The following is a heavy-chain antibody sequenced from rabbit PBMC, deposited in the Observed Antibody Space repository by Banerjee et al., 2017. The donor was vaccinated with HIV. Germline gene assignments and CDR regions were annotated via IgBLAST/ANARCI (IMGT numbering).Heavy chain of an antibody. CDR3: ARDLDGVIGWNFGW. D-gene: IGHD4-1*01. Sequence: LEESGGGLVKPGGTLTLTCTVSGFSFSSNWICWVRRAPRMGLEWIACIDISDGDTVYANGPKGRFTIYKPPSSPVTMQMTCRTAADAASYFCARDLDGVIGWNFGWWGQGTLVTVS. V-gene: IGHV1S45*01. CDR1: GFSFSSNW. J-gene: IGHJ3*01. CDR2: IDISDGDT.